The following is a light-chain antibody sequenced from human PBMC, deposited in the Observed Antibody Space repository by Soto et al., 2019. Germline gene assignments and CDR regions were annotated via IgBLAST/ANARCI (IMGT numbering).Light chain of an antibody. V-gene: IGKV3-15*01. CDR2: DAS. J-gene: IGKJ4*01. Sequence: EILMTQSPATLSVSPGERATLSCRASHRVNTYLAWYQQRPGQAPRLLIYDASTRATGIPARFSGSGSGTEFTLTISSLQYEDFAVYYCQQYNNWPLTFGGGTKVEI. CDR1: HRVNTY. CDR3: QQYNNWPLT.